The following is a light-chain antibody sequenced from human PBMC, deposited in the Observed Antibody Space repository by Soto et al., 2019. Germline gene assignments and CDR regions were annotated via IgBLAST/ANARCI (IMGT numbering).Light chain of an antibody. CDR3: SSYTSSSTL. CDR1: SSDVGAYNY. CDR2: DVS. Sequence: QSALTQPASVSGSPGQSITIFCTGTSSDVGAYNYVSWYQQHPGKDPKLIIYDVSYRPSGVSNRFSGSKSGNTASLTISGLQAEDEADYYCSSYTSSSTLFGGGTKLTVL. V-gene: IGLV2-14*03. J-gene: IGLJ2*01.